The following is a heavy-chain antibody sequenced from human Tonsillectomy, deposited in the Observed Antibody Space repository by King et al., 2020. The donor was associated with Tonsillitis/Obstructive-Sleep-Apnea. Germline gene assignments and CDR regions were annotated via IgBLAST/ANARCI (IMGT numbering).Heavy chain of an antibody. CDR1: GYTFTSYY. CDR3: ARRSTVTIKRGWFDP. CDR2: INPSGGST. Sequence: QLVQSGAEVKKPGASVKVSCQASGYTFTSYYMHWVRQAPGQGLEWMGIINPSGGSTSYAQKFQGRVTMTRDTSTSTVYMELSSLRSEDTAVYYCARRSTVTIKRGWFDPWGQGTLVTVSS. D-gene: IGHD4-17*01. J-gene: IGHJ5*02. V-gene: IGHV1-46*01.